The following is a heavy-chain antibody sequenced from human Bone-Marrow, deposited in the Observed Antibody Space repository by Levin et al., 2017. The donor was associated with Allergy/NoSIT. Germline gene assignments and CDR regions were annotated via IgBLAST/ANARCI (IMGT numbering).Heavy chain of an antibody. V-gene: IGHV4-59*02. CDR2: MSATGSF. Sequence: SETLSLTCTVSGDSVSDDFWSWLRQSPGKELDWIGYMSATGSFSKNPSLSGRATLSIDTSKNQFSLTLTSVSAADTAVYYCARHSESDNRAFFDSWGQGILVTVS. D-gene: IGHD1-14*01. CDR3: ARHSESDNRAFFDS. J-gene: IGHJ5*01. CDR1: GDSVSDDF.